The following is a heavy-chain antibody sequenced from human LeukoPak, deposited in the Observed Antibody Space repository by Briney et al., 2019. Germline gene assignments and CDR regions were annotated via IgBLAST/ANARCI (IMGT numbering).Heavy chain of an antibody. V-gene: IGHV4-4*02. Sequence: SETLSLTCAVSGGSISSSNWWSWVRQPPGKGLEWIGEIYHSGSTNYNPSLKSRVTISVDKSKNQFSLKLSSVTAADTAVYYCARVGMRRYNWFDPWGQGTLVTVSS. CDR3: ARVGMRRYNWFDP. D-gene: IGHD3-10*01. J-gene: IGHJ5*02. CDR1: GGSISSSNW. CDR2: IYHSGST.